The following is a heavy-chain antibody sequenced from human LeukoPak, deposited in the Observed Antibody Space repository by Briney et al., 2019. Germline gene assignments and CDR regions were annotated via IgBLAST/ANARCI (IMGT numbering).Heavy chain of an antibody. V-gene: IGHV4-34*01. Sequence: SETLSLTCAVYGGSFSSYYWSWIRQPPGKGLEWIGEINHSGSTNYNPSLKSRVTISVDTSKNQFSLKLSSVTAADTAVYYCASTGSSSSRGDYWGQGTLVTVSS. CDR1: GGSFSSYY. J-gene: IGHJ4*02. D-gene: IGHD6-6*01. CDR3: ASTGSSSSRGDY. CDR2: INHSGST.